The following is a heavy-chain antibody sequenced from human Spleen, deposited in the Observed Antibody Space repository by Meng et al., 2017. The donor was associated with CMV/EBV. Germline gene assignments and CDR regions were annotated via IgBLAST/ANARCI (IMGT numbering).Heavy chain of an antibody. D-gene: IGHD4-23*01. CDR3: ASNYGSSEYYFDY. CDR1: GFTFSSYA. V-gene: IGHV3-20*04. J-gene: IGHJ4*02. Sequence: GESLKISCAASGFTFSSYAMSWVRQAPGKGLEWVSGIIWSGSSAGYADSVKGRFTISRDNAKNSLYLQMNSLRAEDTAMYYCASNYGSSEYYFDYWGQGTPVTVSS. CDR2: IIWSGSSA.